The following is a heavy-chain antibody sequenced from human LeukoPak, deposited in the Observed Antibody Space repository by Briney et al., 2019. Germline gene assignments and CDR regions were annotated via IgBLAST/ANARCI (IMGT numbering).Heavy chain of an antibody. CDR1: GGSISGGSYY. V-gene: IGHV4-39*07. D-gene: IGHD3-16*01. Sequence: PSETLSLTCTVSGGSISGGSYYWSWIRQPPGKGLEWIGEINHSGSTNYNPSLKSRVTISVDTSKNQFSLKLSSVTAADTAVYYYARGDRVITFGGVIGYFDYWGQGTLVTVSS. J-gene: IGHJ4*02. CDR2: INHSGST. CDR3: ARGDRVITFGGVIGYFDY.